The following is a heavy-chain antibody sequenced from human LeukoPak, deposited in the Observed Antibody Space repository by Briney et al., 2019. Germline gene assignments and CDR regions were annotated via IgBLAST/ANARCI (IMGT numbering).Heavy chain of an antibody. V-gene: IGHV3-21*01. CDR1: GFTFSSYS. D-gene: IGHD6-13*01. Sequence: GGSLRLSCAASGFTFSSYSMNWVRQAPGKGLEWVSSISSSSSYIYYADSVKGRFTISRDNAKNSLYLQMNSLRAEDTAVYYCASLYSSSWYVSDYWGLGTLVTVSS. CDR3: ASLYSSSWYVSDY. J-gene: IGHJ4*02. CDR2: ISSSSSYI.